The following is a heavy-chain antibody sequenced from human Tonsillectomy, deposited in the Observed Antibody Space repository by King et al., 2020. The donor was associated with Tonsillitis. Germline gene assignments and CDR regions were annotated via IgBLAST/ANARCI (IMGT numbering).Heavy chain of an antibody. CDR3: ARDPGYGGNSGFDY. V-gene: IGHV3-33*05. D-gene: IGHD4-23*01. Sequence: VQLVESGGGVVQPGRSLRLSCAASGFTFSSYGMHWVRQAPGKGLEWVAVISYDGRTKYYADSVMGRFTISRDNYKNTLYLQMNFLRAEDTAVYYCARDPGYGGNSGFDYWGQGTLVTVSS. J-gene: IGHJ4*02. CDR1: GFTFSSYG. CDR2: ISYDGRTK.